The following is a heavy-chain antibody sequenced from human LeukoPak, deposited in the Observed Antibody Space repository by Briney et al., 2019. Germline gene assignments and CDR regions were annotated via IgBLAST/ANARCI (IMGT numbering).Heavy chain of an antibody. CDR1: GFTFSSYG. V-gene: IGHV3-30*02. J-gene: IGHJ4*02. Sequence: GRSLRLSCAASGFTFSSYGMHWVRQAPGKGLEWVAFIRYDGSNKYYADSVKGRFTISRDNSKNTLYLQMNSLRAEDTAVYYCAKGYGYSGYGDFDYWGQGTLVTVSS. CDR3: AKGYGYSGYGDFDY. CDR2: IRYDGSNK. D-gene: IGHD5-12*01.